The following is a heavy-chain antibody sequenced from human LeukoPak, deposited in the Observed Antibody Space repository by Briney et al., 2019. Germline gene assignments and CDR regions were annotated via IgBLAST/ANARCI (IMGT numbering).Heavy chain of an antibody. J-gene: IGHJ4*02. CDR3: TRDRSRAEDD. V-gene: IGHV3-7*01. CDR1: GFPFSDYW. D-gene: IGHD1-14*01. CDR2: INQHDTEK. Sequence: PGGSLRLSCVTSGFPFSDYWMSWVRQAPGKGPEWVANINQHDTEKYYVDSVKGRFIISRDNANNLLYLQMNSLRGEDTAVYYCTRDRSRAEDDWGQGPLVTVSS.